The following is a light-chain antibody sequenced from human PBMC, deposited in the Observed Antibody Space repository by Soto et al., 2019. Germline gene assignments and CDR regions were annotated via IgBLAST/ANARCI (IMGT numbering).Light chain of an antibody. CDR2: GVT. V-gene: IGLV2-14*03. J-gene: IGLJ1*01. CDR3: SSFTSYRIYV. CDR1: HNDIGTYDY. Sequence: QSALTQPTSVSGSPGQSITISCTGNHNDIGTYDYVSWYQQHPGRAPRLLIHGVTTRPSGISGRFSASKSGLTASLTISGLQPEDEADYYCSSFTSYRIYVFGPGTMLTVL.